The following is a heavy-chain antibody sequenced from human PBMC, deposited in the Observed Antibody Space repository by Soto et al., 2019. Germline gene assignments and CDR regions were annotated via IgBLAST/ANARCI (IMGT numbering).Heavy chain of an antibody. D-gene: IGHD5-18*01. CDR2: ISGSGSNT. J-gene: IGHJ5*02. V-gene: IGHV3-23*01. CDR3: ARGLWLRELES. CDR1: GFTFSSYA. Sequence: EVQLLESGGGLVQPGGSLRLSCAASGFTFSSYAMSWVRKAPGKGLEWVSVISGSGSNTFYADSVKGRFTISRDNSKNTLYLQMNSLRAEDTAVYYCARGLWLRELESWGQGTLVTVSS.